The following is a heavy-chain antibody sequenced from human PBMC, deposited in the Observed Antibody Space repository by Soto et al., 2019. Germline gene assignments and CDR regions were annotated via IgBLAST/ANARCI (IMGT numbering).Heavy chain of an antibody. CDR1: GGSVSSYY. Sequence: SETLSLTCTVSGGSVSSYYWSWIRQPPGKGLEWIGYIYYSGSTNYNPSLKSRVTISVDTSKNQFSLKLSSVTAADTAVYYCASGGRARYYYDSSGYYWTFDYWGQGTLVTVSS. V-gene: IGHV4-59*02. CDR3: ASGGRARYYYDSSGYYWTFDY. CDR2: IYYSGST. D-gene: IGHD3-22*01. J-gene: IGHJ4*02.